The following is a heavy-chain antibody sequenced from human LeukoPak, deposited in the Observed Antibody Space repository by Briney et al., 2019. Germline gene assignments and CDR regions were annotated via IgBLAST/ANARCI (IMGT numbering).Heavy chain of an antibody. CDR1: GFTVSTNY. CDR2: IYSGGRT. J-gene: IGHJ3*02. Sequence: GGSLRLSCAASGFTVSTNYMTWVRQAPGKGLEWVSVIYSGGRTDYADSVKGRFTISRDNSKNTLYLQLNSLRVEDTALYYCARDSQYCSSGSCSPGASDIWGQGTMVTVSS. V-gene: IGHV3-53*01. D-gene: IGHD2-15*01. CDR3: ARDSQYCSSGSCSPGASDI.